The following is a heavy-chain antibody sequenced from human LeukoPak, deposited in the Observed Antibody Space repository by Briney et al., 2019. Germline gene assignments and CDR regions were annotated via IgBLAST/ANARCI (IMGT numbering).Heavy chain of an antibody. V-gene: IGHV1-69*05. D-gene: IGHD3-22*01. CDR1: GGTFSSYA. CDR3: ASAFYYYDSSGYFNFDY. J-gene: IGHJ4*02. CDR2: IIPIFGTA. Sequence: SVKVSCKASGGTFSSYAISWVRQAPGQGLEWMGGIIPIFGTANYAQKFQGRVTITTDESTSKAYMELRSLRSEDTAVYYCASAFYYYDSSGYFNFDYWGQGTLVTVSS.